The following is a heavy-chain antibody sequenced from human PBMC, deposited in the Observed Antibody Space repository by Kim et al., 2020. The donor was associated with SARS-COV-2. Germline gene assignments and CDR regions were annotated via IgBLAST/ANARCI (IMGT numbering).Heavy chain of an antibody. Sequence: SVKVSCKASGGTFSSYTISWVRQAPGQGLEWMGRIIPILGIANYAQKFQGRVTITADKSTSTAYMELSSLRSEDTAVYYCARYDGELRYFDWLPTPYYYGMDVWGQGTTVTVSS. D-gene: IGHD3-9*01. J-gene: IGHJ6*02. V-gene: IGHV1-69*02. CDR3: ARYDGELRYFDWLPTPYYYGMDV. CDR1: GGTFSSYT. CDR2: IIPILGIA.